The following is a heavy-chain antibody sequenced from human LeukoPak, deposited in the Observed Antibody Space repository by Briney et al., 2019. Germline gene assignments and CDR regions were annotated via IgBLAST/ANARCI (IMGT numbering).Heavy chain of an antibody. V-gene: IGHV3-30-3*01. J-gene: IGHJ3*02. CDR3: ARDYDSSEGDAFDI. CDR1: GGTFSSYA. D-gene: IGHD3-22*01. Sequence: SCKASGGTFSSYAMHWVRQAPGKGLELVAVISYDGSNKYYADSVKGRFTISRDNSKNTLYLQMNSLRAEDTAVYYCARDYDSSEGDAFDIWGQGTMVTVSS. CDR2: ISYDGSNK.